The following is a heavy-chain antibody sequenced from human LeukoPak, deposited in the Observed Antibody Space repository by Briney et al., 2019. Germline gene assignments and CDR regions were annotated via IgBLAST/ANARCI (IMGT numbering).Heavy chain of an antibody. D-gene: IGHD3-10*01. CDR1: GFTFSSYS. J-gene: IGHJ4*02. V-gene: IGHV3-48*01. CDR3: AGQTKYYSFLDY. Sequence: GGSLRLSCAASGFTFSSYSMNWVRQAPGKGLEWVSYISSSSSTIYYADSVKGRFTISRHNAENSLYLQMNSLGAEDTAVYFCAGQTKYYSFLDYWGQGTLVTVSS. CDR2: ISSSSSTI.